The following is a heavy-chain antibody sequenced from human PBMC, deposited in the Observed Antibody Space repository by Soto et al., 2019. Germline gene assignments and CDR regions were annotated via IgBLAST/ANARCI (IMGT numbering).Heavy chain of an antibody. CDR2: INPNSGGT. Sequence: ASVKVSCKASGYSFSVYPIHWVRQAPGQGLEWMGCINPNSGGTEYAKKFQGWVTMTRDTSISTAYMELSRLKSDETAVYYCAVTYYFDGSSSRSDHFDIWGLGTMVTV. J-gene: IGHJ3*02. V-gene: IGHV1-2*04. CDR3: AVTYYFDGSSSRSDHFDI. D-gene: IGHD3-22*01. CDR1: GYSFSVYP.